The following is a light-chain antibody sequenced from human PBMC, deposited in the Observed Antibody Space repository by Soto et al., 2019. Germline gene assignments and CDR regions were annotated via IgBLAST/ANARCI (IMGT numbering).Light chain of an antibody. CDR3: MQRIEFPLT. CDR2: TVS. Sequence: EIVMTQTPLSLPVTPGEPASISCRSSQSLLDSDDGNTYLDWYLQKPGQSPQLLIYTVSYRASGVPDRFSGSGSGTDFTLKISRVEAEDVGVYYCMQRIEFPLTFGGGTKV. CDR1: QSLLDSDDGNTY. J-gene: IGKJ4*01. V-gene: IGKV2-40*01.